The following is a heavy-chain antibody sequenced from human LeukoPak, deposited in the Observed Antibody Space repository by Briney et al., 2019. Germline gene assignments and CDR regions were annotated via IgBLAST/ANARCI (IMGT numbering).Heavy chain of an antibody. CDR3: ARVDYYYYYYYMDV. Sequence: GGSLRLSCAASGFTFSSYGMYWVRQAPGKGLEWVAFIRYDGSNKYYADSVKGRFTISRDNAKNSLYLQMNSLRAEDTAVYYCARVDYYYYYYYMDVWGKGTTVTVSS. CDR2: IRYDGSNK. CDR1: GFTFSSYG. V-gene: IGHV3-30*02. J-gene: IGHJ6*03. D-gene: IGHD4-11*01.